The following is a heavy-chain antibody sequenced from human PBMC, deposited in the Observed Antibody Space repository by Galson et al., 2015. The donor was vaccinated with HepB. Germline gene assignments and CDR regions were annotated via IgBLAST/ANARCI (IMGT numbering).Heavy chain of an antibody. CDR1: GFTFSSYS. D-gene: IGHD6-13*01. CDR3: ARAIAARRPYYYYYMDV. V-gene: IGHV3-21*01. CDR2: ISSSSSYI. J-gene: IGHJ6*03. Sequence: SLRLSCAASGFTFSSYSMNWVRQAPGKGLEWVSSISSSSSYIYYADSVKGRFTISRDNAKNSLYLQMNSLRAEDTAVYYCARAIAARRPYYYYYMDVWGKGTTVTVSS.